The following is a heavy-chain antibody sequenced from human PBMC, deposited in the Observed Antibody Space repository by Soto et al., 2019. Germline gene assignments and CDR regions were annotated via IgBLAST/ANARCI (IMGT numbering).Heavy chain of an antibody. CDR3: ARSLGGYDYEGYYFDY. CDR2: IKQDGSEK. Sequence: GGSLRLSCAASGFTFSSYWMSWVRQAPGKGLEWVANIKQDGSEKYYVDSVKGRFTISRDNAKNSLYLQMNSLRAEDTAVYYCARSLGGYDYEGYYFDYWGQGTLVTVSS. J-gene: IGHJ4*02. V-gene: IGHV3-7*01. CDR1: GFTFSSYW. D-gene: IGHD5-12*01.